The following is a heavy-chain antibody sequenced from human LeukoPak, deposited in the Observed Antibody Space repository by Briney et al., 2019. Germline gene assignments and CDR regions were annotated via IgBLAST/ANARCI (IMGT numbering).Heavy chain of an antibody. J-gene: IGHJ4*02. CDR1: GGSISNYY. D-gene: IGHD6-6*01. CDR2: TSYSGST. V-gene: IGHV4-59*12. Sequence: SETLSLTCTVSGGSISNYYWTWIRQPPGKGLEWIGYTSYSGSTNYNPSLKSRLTFSVDTSKNQFSLKLSSVTAADTAVYYCARRGYSSSSINYWGQGTLVTVSS. CDR3: ARRGYSSSSINY.